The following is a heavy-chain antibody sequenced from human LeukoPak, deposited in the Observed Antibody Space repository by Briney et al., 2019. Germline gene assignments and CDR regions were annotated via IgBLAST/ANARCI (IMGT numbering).Heavy chain of an antibody. CDR3: AKDWSSGWELPIPYN. V-gene: IGHV3-23*01. Sequence: PGGSLRLSCTTSGFIFSNYAVNWVRQAPGKGLEWVAIISGGGETTYYGDSVKGRFTISRDNSKNTLYLQMNSLRAEDTAVYYCAKDWSSGWELPIPYNWGQGTLVTVSS. CDR2: ISGGGETT. D-gene: IGHD1-26*01. J-gene: IGHJ4*02. CDR1: GFIFSNYA.